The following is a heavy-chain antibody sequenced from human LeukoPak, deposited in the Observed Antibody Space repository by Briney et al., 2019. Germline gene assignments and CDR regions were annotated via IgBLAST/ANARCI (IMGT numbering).Heavy chain of an antibody. V-gene: IGHV1-8*01. D-gene: IGHD5-24*01. Sequence: ASVKVSCKASGYTFTSYDINWVRQAPGQGLEWMGWMSPNSGNTGYAQKFQGRVTMTRNTSISTAYMELSSLRSEDTAVYYCARGQRVEMATIQPWGQGTLVTVSS. J-gene: IGHJ5*02. CDR2: MSPNSGNT. CDR1: GYTFTSYD. CDR3: ARGQRVEMATIQP.